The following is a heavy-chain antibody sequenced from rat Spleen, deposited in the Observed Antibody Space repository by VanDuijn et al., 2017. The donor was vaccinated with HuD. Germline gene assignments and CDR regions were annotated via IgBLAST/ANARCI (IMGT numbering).Heavy chain of an antibody. V-gene: IGHV5-29*01. Sequence: EVQLVESDGGLVQPGRSLKLSCAASGFTFSDYYMAWVRQAPTKGLEWVATINYDGSSTYYRDSVKGRFTISRDNVRSTLNLHMDSLRSEDTAIYYCTRRGYLSDWYFDFWGPGTMVTVSS. CDR1: GFTFSDYY. D-gene: IGHD4-4*01. CDR3: TRRGYLSDWYFDF. J-gene: IGHJ1*01. CDR2: INYDGSST.